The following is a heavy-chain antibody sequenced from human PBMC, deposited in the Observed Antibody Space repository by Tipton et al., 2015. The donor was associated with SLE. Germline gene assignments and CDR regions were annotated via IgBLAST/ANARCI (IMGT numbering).Heavy chain of an antibody. Sequence: TLSLTCSVSGGSIGRYYWSWIRQPPGKGLEWIGYIHHSGSTNYNPSLQSRVTISRDPSKNQFSLKLISATAADTAVYYCASGPLHDFWSGYEAAWGQGTLVSVSS. J-gene: IGHJ5*02. D-gene: IGHD3-3*01. CDR2: IHHSGST. V-gene: IGHV4-59*01. CDR1: GGSIGRYY. CDR3: ASGPLHDFWSGYEAA.